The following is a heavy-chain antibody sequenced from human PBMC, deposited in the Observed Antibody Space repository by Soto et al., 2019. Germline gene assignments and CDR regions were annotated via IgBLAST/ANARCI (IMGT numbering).Heavy chain of an antibody. D-gene: IGHD3-10*01. CDR2: IYSGGST. CDR1: GFTVSSNY. CDR3: ARVLFLEYYFDY. Sequence: GGSLRLSCAASGFTVSSNYMSWVRQAPGKGLEWVSVIYSGGSTYYADSVKGRFTISRDNSKNTLYLQMNSLRAENTAVYYCARVLFLEYYFDYWGQGTLVTVSS. J-gene: IGHJ4*02. V-gene: IGHV3-53*01.